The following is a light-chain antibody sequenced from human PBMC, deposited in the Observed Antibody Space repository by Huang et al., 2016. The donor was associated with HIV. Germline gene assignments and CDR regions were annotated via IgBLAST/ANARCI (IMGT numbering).Light chain of an antibody. CDR2: AAS. V-gene: IGKV1-39*01. CDR3: QQGYSTPYT. Sequence: DLQMTQSPSSLSASVGDRVTLTCRASQTISTFLNWYQQKPGKAPKLLTYAASSLQSGVPSKFSGSGSGTDFTLTISSLQPEDFATYYCQQGYSTPYTFGQGTKLEIK. CDR1: QTISTF. J-gene: IGKJ2*01.